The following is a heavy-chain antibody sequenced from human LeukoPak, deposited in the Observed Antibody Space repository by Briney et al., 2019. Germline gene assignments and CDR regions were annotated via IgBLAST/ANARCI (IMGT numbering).Heavy chain of an antibody. CDR3: ARRSGITIFGVVTHYFDY. D-gene: IGHD3-3*01. CDR2: IDYSGST. V-gene: IGHV4-39*01. Sequence: SETLSLTCTVSGVSISSSSYYWGWIRQPPGRGLEWIGSIDYSGSTYYNPSLKSRVTISVDTSKNQFPLKLSSVTAADTAVYYCARRSGITIFGVVTHYFDYWGQGTLVTVSS. CDR1: GVSISSSSYY. J-gene: IGHJ4*02.